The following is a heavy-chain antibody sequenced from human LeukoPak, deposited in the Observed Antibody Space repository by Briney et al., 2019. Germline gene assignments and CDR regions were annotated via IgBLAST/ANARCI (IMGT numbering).Heavy chain of an antibody. Sequence: GASVNVSCKASGYTFTGYDINGVRQAPGQGRGWMGGMKSNSGGTHFAQTFQGRLTMTRNTSINTAFMELSSLRSEDAAVYYCARGEYSSSWYPFDYSGQGALVTVSS. CDR1: GYTFTGYD. CDR2: MKSNSGGT. J-gene: IGHJ4*02. V-gene: IGHV1-8*01. CDR3: ARGEYSSSWYPFDY. D-gene: IGHD6-13*01.